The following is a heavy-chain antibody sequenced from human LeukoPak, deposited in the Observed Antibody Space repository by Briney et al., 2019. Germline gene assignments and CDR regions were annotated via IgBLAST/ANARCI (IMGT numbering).Heavy chain of an antibody. V-gene: IGHV3-23*01. J-gene: IGHJ6*02. D-gene: IGHD3/OR15-3a*01. Sequence: GGSLRLSCAASGFTFSSYAMSWVRQAPEKGLEWVSAISGSGGSTYYADSVKGRFTISRDNSKNTLYLQMNSLRAEDTAVYYCARVGLGLYGMDVWGQGTTVTVSS. CDR2: ISGSGGST. CDR1: GFTFSSYA. CDR3: ARVGLGLYGMDV.